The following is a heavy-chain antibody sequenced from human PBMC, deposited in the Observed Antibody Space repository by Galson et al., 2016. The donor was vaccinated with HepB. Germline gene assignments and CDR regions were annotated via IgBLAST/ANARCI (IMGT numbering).Heavy chain of an antibody. J-gene: IGHJ4*02. Sequence: SLRLSCAASGFTVSSNYMTWVRQAPGKGPEWVSVIYSGGSTSYADSVKGRFTISRDSSKNTLYLQMNSLRAEDTAVYHCAKQIDRGTMDHWGQGALVIVSS. D-gene: IGHD1-14*01. CDR1: GFTVSSNY. CDR2: IYSGGST. V-gene: IGHV3-66*04. CDR3: AKQIDRGTMDH.